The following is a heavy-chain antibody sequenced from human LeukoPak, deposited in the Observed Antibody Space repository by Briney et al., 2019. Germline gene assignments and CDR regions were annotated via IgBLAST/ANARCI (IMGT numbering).Heavy chain of an antibody. CDR2: IYHSRNT. Sequence: PSETLSLTCAVSDFSISNPYYWGWVRQPPGKGLEWIGNIYHSRNTYYNPSLKSRVTISVDTSKNQFSLRLNSVTAADTAVYYCARVEWGSVAPLDDWYFDLWGRATLVAVSP. V-gene: IGHV4-38-2*01. D-gene: IGHD3-16*01. CDR1: DFSISNPYY. CDR3: ARVEWGSVAPLDDWYFDL. J-gene: IGHJ2*01.